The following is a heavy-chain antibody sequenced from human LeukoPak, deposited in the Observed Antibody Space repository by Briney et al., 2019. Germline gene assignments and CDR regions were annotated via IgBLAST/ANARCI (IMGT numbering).Heavy chain of an antibody. V-gene: IGHV1-2*02. CDR3: ARGRVGVGGNGYEN. J-gene: IGHJ4*02. Sequence: ETSVKVSCKASGYTFTDYYMHWVRQAPGQGLEWIGWISPDSGRTGFAQKFQGRVTMTRDTSISTAYMELSSLTSEDTAVYFCARGRVGVGGNGYENWGQGTLVTVSS. D-gene: IGHD5-24*01. CDR1: GYTFTDYY. CDR2: ISPDSGRT.